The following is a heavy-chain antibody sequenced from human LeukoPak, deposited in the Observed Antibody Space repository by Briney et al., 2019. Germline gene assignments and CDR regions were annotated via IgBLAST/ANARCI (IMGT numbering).Heavy chain of an antibody. CDR2: IKQDGSEK. CDR3: AKPRGGYYFDY. CDR1: GFTFSSYW. Sequence: GGSLRLSCAASGFTFSSYWMSWVRQAPGKGLEWVANIKQDGSEKYYVDSVKGRFTISRDNSKNTVYLQMNSLRSEDTAVYYCAKPRGGYYFDYWGQGTLVTVSS. D-gene: IGHD3-3*01. J-gene: IGHJ4*02. V-gene: IGHV3-7*01.